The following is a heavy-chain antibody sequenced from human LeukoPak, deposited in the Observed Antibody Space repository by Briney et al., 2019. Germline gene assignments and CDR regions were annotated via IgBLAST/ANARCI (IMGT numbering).Heavy chain of an antibody. Sequence: SETLSLTCAVYGGSSSGYYWSWIRQPPGKGLEWIGEINHSGSTNYNPSLKSRVTISVDTSKDQFSLKLSSVTAADAAVYYCARLITSGVYYFDYWGQGTLVAVSS. CDR1: GGSSSGYY. J-gene: IGHJ4*02. V-gene: IGHV4-34*01. CDR3: ARLITSGVYYFDY. CDR2: INHSGST. D-gene: IGHD3-16*01.